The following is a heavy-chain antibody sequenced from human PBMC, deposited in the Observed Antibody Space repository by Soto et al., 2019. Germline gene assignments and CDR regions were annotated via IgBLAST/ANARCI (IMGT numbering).Heavy chain of an antibody. V-gene: IGHV3-64D*06. J-gene: IGHJ4*02. CDR2: ISREGDNS. CDR1: GFNFGSHA. Sequence: PGGSLRLSCSASGFNFGSHAMHWVRQAPGQGLEYLSAISREGDNSYYADSVKGRFTVSRDNSRNILYLRMTSLRTEDTGVYYCVKVIYDSGWYGFYFDYWGQGALVTVSS. CDR3: VKVIYDSGWYGFYFDY. D-gene: IGHD6-19*01.